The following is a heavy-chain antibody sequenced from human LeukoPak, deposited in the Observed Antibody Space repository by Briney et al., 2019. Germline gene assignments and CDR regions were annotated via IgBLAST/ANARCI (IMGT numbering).Heavy chain of an antibody. CDR1: GFTFTTFW. J-gene: IGHJ6*02. D-gene: IGHD1-7*01. V-gene: IGHV3-74*01. CDR2: INTDGRTT. CDR3: ARDRGITGTTQYYYGMDV. Sequence: GGSLRLSCAASGFTFTTFWMNWVRQAPGEGLVWVSLINTDGRTTTYADSVKGRFTISRDNAKNSLYLQMNSLRAEDTAVYYCARDRGITGTTQYYYGMDVWGQGTTVTVSS.